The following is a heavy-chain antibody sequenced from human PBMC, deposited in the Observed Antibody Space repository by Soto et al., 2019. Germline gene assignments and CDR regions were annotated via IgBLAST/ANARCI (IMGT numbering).Heavy chain of an antibody. J-gene: IGHJ4*02. Sequence: QVHLVKSGAEVKKPGASVKVSCKGSGYTFTSYGITWVRQAPGQGLEWMGWISAHKGNTDYAQKLQGRVTVTRDTPTSTAYMELRSLRSDDTAVYYCARGRYGDYWGQGALVTVSS. CDR3: ARGRYGDY. CDR2: ISAHKGNT. V-gene: IGHV1-18*01. D-gene: IGHD1-1*01. CDR1: GYTFTSYG.